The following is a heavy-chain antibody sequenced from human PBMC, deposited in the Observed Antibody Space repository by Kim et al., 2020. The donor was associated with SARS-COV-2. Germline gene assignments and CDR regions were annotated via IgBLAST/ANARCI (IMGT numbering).Heavy chain of an antibody. CDR2: IKGDGSSA. Sequence: GGSLRLSCAASGFTFSSDWMYWVRQAPGTGLVWVSHIKGDGSSAGYAASVKGRFTISRDNAKNTLYLQMNSPRVEDTALYYCARDGPSPIPELDYWGQGT. J-gene: IGHJ4*02. D-gene: IGHD2-21*01. V-gene: IGHV3-74*01. CDR3: ARDGPSPIPELDY. CDR1: GFTFSSDW.